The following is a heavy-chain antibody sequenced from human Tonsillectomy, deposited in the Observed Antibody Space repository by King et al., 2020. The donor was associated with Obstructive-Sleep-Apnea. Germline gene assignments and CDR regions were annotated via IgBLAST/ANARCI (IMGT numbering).Heavy chain of an antibody. Sequence: VQLVESGAEVKKPGASVTVSCTASGYTFTSYYMHWVRQAPGQGLEWMGIINPSGGSTSYAQKFQGRVTMTRDTSTSTVYMELSSLRSEDTAVYYCGRGGWSEYFQHWGQGTLVTVSS. CDR1: GYTFTSYY. V-gene: IGHV1-46*01. J-gene: IGHJ1*01. D-gene: IGHD6-19*01. CDR3: GRGGWSEYFQH. CDR2: INPSGGST.